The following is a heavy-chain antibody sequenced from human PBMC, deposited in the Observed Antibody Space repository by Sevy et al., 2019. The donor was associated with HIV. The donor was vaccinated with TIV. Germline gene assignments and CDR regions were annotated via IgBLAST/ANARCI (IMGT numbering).Heavy chain of an antibody. CDR2: ISFDGRNK. CDR1: GFTFADHA. Sequence: GGSLRLSCAASGFTFADHAFHWVRQAPGKGLEWVAIISFDGRNKRLAESVKGRFTISRDDSKNTVYLQMTSLRPEVTAVYYCARDHCTDGACFRSGYFDYWGQGTLVTVSS. CDR3: ARDHCTDGACFRSGYFDY. D-gene: IGHD2-8*01. V-gene: IGHV3-30*04. J-gene: IGHJ4*02.